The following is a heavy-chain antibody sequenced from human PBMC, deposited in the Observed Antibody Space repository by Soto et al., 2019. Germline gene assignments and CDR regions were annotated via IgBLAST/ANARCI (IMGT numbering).Heavy chain of an antibody. CDR2: IYPGDSDT. V-gene: IGHV5-51*01. J-gene: IGHJ6*02. CDR3: ARHNNPSLLRNPYKGYYYYYGMDV. D-gene: IGHD1-1*01. CDR1: GYSFTSYW. Sequence: PGEALKISCKGSGYSFTSYWIGWGRQMPGKGLEWMGIIYPGDSDTRYSPSFQGQVTISADKSISTAYLQWSSLKASDTAMYYCARHNNPSLLRNPYKGYYYYYGMDVWGQGTTVTVSS.